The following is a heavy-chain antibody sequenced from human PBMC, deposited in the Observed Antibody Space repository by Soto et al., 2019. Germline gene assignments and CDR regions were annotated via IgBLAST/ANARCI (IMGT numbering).Heavy chain of an antibody. CDR1: GDTFTSYA. D-gene: IGHD3-10*01. CDR3: ARFHPPTASASCFDP. V-gene: IGHV1-3*01. Sequence: GASVKVSCKASGDTFTSYAMHWVRQAPGERLEWMGWINAGNGNTKYSQKFQGRVTITRDTSASTAYMELSSLRSEDTAVYYCARFHPPTASASCFDPWGQGTRVTVSS. J-gene: IGHJ5*02. CDR2: INAGNGNT.